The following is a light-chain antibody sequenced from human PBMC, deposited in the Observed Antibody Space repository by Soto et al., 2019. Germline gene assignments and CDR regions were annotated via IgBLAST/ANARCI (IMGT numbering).Light chain of an antibody. V-gene: IGKV1-5*01. Sequence: DIQMTQSPSTLSASVGDRVTITCRASQSIGSWLAWYQQKPGKVPKFLIYDASSLEPGVPSRFSGSGSGSEFTLTISGLQPDDVATYYWQQYNSASLTFCGGTKVEIK. J-gene: IGKJ4*01. CDR2: DAS. CDR1: QSIGSW. CDR3: QQYNSASLT.